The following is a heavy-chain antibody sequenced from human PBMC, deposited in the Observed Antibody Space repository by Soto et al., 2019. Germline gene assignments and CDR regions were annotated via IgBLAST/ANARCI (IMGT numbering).Heavy chain of an antibody. D-gene: IGHD4-4*01. V-gene: IGHV1-18*01. CDR2: ISAYNSNT. Sequence: QVQLVQSGAEVKKPGASVKVSCKASGYTFTSYGLSWVRQAPGQGLEWMGWISAYNSNTNYAQKLQARVTRTTDTSTRTAYVEPRSLTSADTAVYDCARVRATVATTFDYWGQGTRATVAS. CDR3: ARVRATVATTFDY. CDR1: GYTFTSYG. J-gene: IGHJ4*02.